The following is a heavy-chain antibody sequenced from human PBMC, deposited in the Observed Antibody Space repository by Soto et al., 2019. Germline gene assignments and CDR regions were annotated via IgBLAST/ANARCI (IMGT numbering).Heavy chain of an antibody. V-gene: IGHV1-69*13. D-gene: IGHD6-13*01. J-gene: IGHJ5*02. CDR2: IIPICGTA. CDR1: GSTFGSYG. CDR3: VRRHVPATGIDWFDP. Sequence: SVQVSWKASGSTFGSYGISWVGQASGRGREWMGGIIPICGTANYAQKVQGRVTITADESTSTAYMELSSLRPKDTAVYHCVRRHVPATGIDWFDPWGQGTLVTVS.